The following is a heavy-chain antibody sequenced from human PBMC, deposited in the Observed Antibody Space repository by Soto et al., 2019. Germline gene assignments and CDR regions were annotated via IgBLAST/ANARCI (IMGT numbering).Heavy chain of an antibody. V-gene: IGHV3-7*03. D-gene: IGHD6-6*01. CDR2: IKQDGSEK. Sequence: SLRLSCAASGFTFSSYWMSWVRQAPGKGLEWVANIKQDGSEKYYVDSVKGRFTISRDNAKNSLYLQMNSLRAEDTAVYYCARGLGMSIAARPSGMDVWGQGTTVTVSS. CDR3: ARGLGMSIAARPSGMDV. CDR1: GFTFSSYW. J-gene: IGHJ6*02.